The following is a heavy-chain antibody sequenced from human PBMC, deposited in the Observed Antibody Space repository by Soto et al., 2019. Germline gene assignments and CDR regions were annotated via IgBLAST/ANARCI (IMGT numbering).Heavy chain of an antibody. Sequence: ALVKVSCKASGYTFTDYYMHWVRQAPGQGLEWMGWINPNSGATSYAQRFQGRVTMTRDTSISTAYMELSRLTSDDTAVYYCAREGGDIVKMVYAIPWYWGQGSLVTVSS. V-gene: IGHV1-2*02. CDR1: GYTFTDYY. D-gene: IGHD2-8*01. J-gene: IGHJ4*02. CDR2: INPNSGAT. CDR3: AREGGDIVKMVYAIPWY.